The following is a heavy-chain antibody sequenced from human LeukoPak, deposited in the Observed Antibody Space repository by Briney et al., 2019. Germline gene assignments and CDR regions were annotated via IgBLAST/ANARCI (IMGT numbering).Heavy chain of an antibody. CDR2: IRSSANSYAT. Sequence: GGSLRLSCAASGFTFRGAAMHWVRQASGKGLEWVGRIRSSANSYATAYGPSVKGRFTISRDDFKSTAYLQMNSLKTEDTAVYYCTRRQTDDGDYDEHHFDRWGQGTLVTVSS. CDR3: TRRQTDDGDYDEHHFDR. CDR1: GFTFRGAA. J-gene: IGHJ4*02. D-gene: IGHD4-17*01. V-gene: IGHV3-73*01.